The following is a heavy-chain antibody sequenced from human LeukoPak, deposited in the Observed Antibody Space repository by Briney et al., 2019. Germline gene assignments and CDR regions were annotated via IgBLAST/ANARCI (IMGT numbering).Heavy chain of an antibody. J-gene: IGHJ5*02. Sequence: SETLSLTCAAYGGSFDFYFWTWIRQTPGEGLEWIGEINHSGSTNYNPSLKSRVTMSVDTSKNQFSLTLNSVTAADTAVYYCARGGGLYWFDPWGQGTLVTVSS. D-gene: IGHD1-26*01. CDR2: INHSGST. V-gene: IGHV4-34*01. CDR3: ARGGGLYWFDP. CDR1: GGSFDFYF.